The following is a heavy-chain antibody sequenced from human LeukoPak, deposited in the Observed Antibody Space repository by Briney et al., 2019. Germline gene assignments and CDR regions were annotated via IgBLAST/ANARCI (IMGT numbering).Heavy chain of an antibody. J-gene: IGHJ4*02. CDR3: AREVESWNYSYSIFDY. D-gene: IGHD5-18*01. V-gene: IGHV6-1*01. Sequence: SQTLSLTCAISGDSVSSNSAAWNWIRQSPSRGIEWLGRTYYRSKWYNDYAVSVKSRITINPDTSKNQFSLQLNSVTPEDTAVYYCAREVESWNYSYSIFDYWGQGTLVTVSS. CDR1: GDSVSSNSAA. CDR2: TYYRSKWYN.